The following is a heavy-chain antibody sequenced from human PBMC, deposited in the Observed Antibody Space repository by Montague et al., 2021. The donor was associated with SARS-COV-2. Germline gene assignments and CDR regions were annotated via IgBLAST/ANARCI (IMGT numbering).Heavy chain of an antibody. CDR3: ARGRGLYYESSGGLYYMDV. Sequence: LSLPFSSSGGSFSGFYWSWVRQSPGKGLEWIGDVNHSESTNYNPSLKGRVTISVDRSKNQFSLRLRSVTAADTAVYYCARGRGLYYESSGGLYYMDVWGEGTTVTVSS. V-gene: IGHV4-34*01. D-gene: IGHD3-22*01. J-gene: IGHJ6*03. CDR2: VNHSEST. CDR1: GGSFSGFY.